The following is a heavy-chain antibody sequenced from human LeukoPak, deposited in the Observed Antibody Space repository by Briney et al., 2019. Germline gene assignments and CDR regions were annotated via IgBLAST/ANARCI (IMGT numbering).Heavy chain of an antibody. CDR3: ARVEELYYFDY. CDR1: GYTFTGYY. Sequence: ASVKVSCKASGYTFTGYYIHWFRQPPGQGLKWMGWISAYYGNTNYAQKLQGRVTMTTDTSTSTAYMELRSLRSDDTAVYYCARVEELYYFDYWGQGTLVTVSS. J-gene: IGHJ4*02. CDR2: ISAYYGNT. V-gene: IGHV1-18*04. D-gene: IGHD3-10*01.